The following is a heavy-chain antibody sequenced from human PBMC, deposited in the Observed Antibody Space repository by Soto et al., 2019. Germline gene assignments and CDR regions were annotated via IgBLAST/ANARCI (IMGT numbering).Heavy chain of an antibody. CDR1: GYSFASYW. J-gene: IGHJ6*02. D-gene: IGHD6-6*01. CDR2: IYPGDSDT. V-gene: IGHV5-51*01. Sequence: PGESLKISCQGSGYSFASYWIGWVRQVPGKDLEWMGIIYPGDSDTRYSPSFQGQVTISADKSLRTAYLQWTSLKASDTALYYCARTRSFTLGFYYDGMDVWGQGTTVNVSS. CDR3: ARTRSFTLGFYYDGMDV.